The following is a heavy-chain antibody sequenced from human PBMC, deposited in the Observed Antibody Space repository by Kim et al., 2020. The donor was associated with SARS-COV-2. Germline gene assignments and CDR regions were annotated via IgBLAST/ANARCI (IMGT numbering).Heavy chain of an antibody. D-gene: IGHD6-13*01. V-gene: IGHV4-59*01. CDR2: IYYSGST. Sequence: SETLSLTCTVSGGSISSYYWSWIRQPPGKGLEWIGYIYYSGSTNYNPSLKSRVTISVDTSKNQFSLKLSSVTAADTAVYYCARVLPGIATAGSYFGNCGPGALLTVSP. CDR1: GGSISSYY. J-gene: IGHJ4*01. CDR3: ARVLPGIATAGSYFGN.